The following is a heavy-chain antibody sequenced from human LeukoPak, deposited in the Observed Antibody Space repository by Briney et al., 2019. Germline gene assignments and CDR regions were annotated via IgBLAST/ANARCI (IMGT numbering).Heavy chain of an antibody. Sequence: PGGSLRLSCAASGFSFSTYNMNWVRQAPGKGLEWVSSITTSSTYIYYTDSVKGRFPISRDNSKNTLYLQMNSLRAEDTAVYYCVSHSEVDVWGKGTTVTVSS. V-gene: IGHV3-21*01. J-gene: IGHJ6*04. D-gene: IGHD6-13*01. CDR1: GFSFSTYN. CDR2: ITTSSTYI. CDR3: VSHSEVDV.